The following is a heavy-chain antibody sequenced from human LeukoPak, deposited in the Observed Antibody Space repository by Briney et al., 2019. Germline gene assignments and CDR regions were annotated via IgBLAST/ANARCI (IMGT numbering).Heavy chain of an antibody. CDR3: ARKGYCSSTSCYMIDY. CDR1: GFTFSSYS. D-gene: IGHD2-2*02. V-gene: IGHV3-48*01. CDR2: ISSSSSTI. J-gene: IGHJ4*02. Sequence: GGSLRLSCAASGFTFSSYSMNWVRQAPGKGLEWVSYISSSSSTIYYADSVKGRFTISGDNAKNSLYLQMNSLRAEDTAVYYCARKGYCSSTSCYMIDYWGQGTLVTVSS.